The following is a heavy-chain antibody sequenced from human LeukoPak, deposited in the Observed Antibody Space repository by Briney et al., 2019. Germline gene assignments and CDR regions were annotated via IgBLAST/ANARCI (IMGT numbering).Heavy chain of an antibody. Sequence: PSETLSLTCAVSGYSISSGYYWGWIRQPPGKGLEWIGSIYHSGSTYYNPSLKSRVTISVDTSKNQFSLKLSPVTAADTAVYYCARVFSGASHAFDIRGQGTMVTVSS. CDR2: IYHSGST. CDR3: ARVFSGASHAFDI. D-gene: IGHD2-2*01. CDR1: GYSISSGYY. V-gene: IGHV4-38-2*01. J-gene: IGHJ3*02.